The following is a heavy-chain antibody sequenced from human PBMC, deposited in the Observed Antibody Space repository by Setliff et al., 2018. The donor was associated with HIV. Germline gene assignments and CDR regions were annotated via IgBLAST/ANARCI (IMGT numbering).Heavy chain of an antibody. V-gene: IGHV4-38-2*01. D-gene: IGHD3-3*01. J-gene: IGHJ6*03. Sequence: PSETLSLTCDVSGYSISSGYYWGWLRQPPGKGLEWIGSVYHSGSTYYNPSLKSRVTISVDTSKNQFSLKLSSVTAADTAVYYCARTTYILHFFVWSPHSSLYYYYMDVWGKGTTVTVSS. CDR2: VYHSGST. CDR3: ARTTYILHFFVWSPHSSLYYYYMDV. CDR1: GYSISSGYY.